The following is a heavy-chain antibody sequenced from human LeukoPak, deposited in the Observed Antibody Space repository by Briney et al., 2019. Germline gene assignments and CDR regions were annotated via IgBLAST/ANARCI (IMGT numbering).Heavy chain of an antibody. CDR3: ARDEYDYVWGSYRYTNDY. J-gene: IGHJ4*02. V-gene: IGHV3-30-3*01. Sequence: GGSLRLSCAASGFTFSNYAMHWVRQAPGKGLEWVAVISYDGSNKYYADSVKGRFTISRDNSKNTLYLQMNSLRAEDTAVFYCARDEYDYVWGSYRYTNDYWGQGTLVTVSS. CDR1: GFTFSNYA. D-gene: IGHD3-16*02. CDR2: ISYDGSNK.